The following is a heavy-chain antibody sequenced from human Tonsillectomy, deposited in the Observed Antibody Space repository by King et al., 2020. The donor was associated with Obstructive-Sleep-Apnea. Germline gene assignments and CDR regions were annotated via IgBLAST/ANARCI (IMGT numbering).Heavy chain of an antibody. V-gene: IGHV3-30*04. CDR2: ILYVGSNK. J-gene: IGHJ4*02. D-gene: IGHD2-15*01. CDR1: GFTFSSYA. CDR3: ARGSWGYCSGGSCYGIDY. Sequence: QLVQSGGGVVQPGRSLRLSCAASGFTFSSYAMHWVRQAPGQGLEWVAVILYVGSNKYYADSVKGRLPISRDKYKNTLYLQMNSLRDEDTAVYYCARGSWGYCSGGSCYGIDYWGQGTLVTVSS.